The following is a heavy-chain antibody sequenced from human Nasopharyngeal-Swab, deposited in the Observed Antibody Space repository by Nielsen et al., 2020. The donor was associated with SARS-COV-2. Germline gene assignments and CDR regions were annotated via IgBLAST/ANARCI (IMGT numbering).Heavy chain of an antibody. CDR2: TRNKANSYTT. CDR3: ARVGVFTAYGDYEEDYYYYMDV. J-gene: IGHJ6*03. Sequence: GGSLRLSCAASGFTFSDHYMDWVRQAPGKGLEWVGRTRNKANSYTTEYAASVKGRFTISRDDSKNSLYLQMNSLRAEDTAVYYCARVGVFTAYGDYEEDYYYYMDVWGKGTTVTVSS. V-gene: IGHV3-72*01. CDR1: GFTFSDHY. D-gene: IGHD4-17*01.